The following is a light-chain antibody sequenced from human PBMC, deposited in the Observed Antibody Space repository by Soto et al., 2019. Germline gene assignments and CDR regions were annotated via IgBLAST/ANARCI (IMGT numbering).Light chain of an antibody. V-gene: IGKV1-5*01. J-gene: IGKJ1*01. CDR1: QSISSW. CDR2: DAS. Sequence: DIQMTQSPSTLSASVGDRVTITCRASQSISSWLAWYQQKPGQAPKLLIYDASTLKSGVPSRFSASGSGTEFTLIISGLQPDDSATYYCQQYNSYSEAFGQGTKVDIK. CDR3: QQYNSYSEA.